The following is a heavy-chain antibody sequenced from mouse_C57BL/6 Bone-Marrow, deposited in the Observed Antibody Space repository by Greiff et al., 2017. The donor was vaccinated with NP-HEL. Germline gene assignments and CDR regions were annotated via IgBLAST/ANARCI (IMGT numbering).Heavy chain of an antibody. CDR3: ARKGGYGNGFAY. J-gene: IGHJ3*01. CDR1: GYTFTDYN. D-gene: IGHD2-1*01. V-gene: IGHV1-22*01. Sequence: EVQLQQSGPELVKPGASVKMSCKASGYTFTDYNMHWVKQSHGKSLEWIGYINPNNGGTSYNQKFKGKATLTVNKSSSTADMELRSLTSEDSAVYYCARKGGYGNGFAYWGQGTLVTVSA. CDR2: INPNNGGT.